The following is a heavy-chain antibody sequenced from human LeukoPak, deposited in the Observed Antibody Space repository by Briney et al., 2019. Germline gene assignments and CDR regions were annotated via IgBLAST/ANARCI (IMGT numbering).Heavy chain of an antibody. V-gene: IGHV3-7*01. D-gene: IGHD2-2*01. Sequence: GGSLRLSCVASGFTFSSHHMNWVRQTPGNGLESVATIKRDGSEKYYVDSVKGRFTISRDNAKSSLYLQMNSLRAEDTGVYFCARMSSYCDYWGEGTLVTVSS. CDR2: IKRDGSEK. CDR1: GFTFSSHH. CDR3: ARMSSYCDY. J-gene: IGHJ4*02.